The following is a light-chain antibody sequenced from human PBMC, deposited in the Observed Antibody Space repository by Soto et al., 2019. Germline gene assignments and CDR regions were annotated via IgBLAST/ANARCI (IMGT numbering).Light chain of an antibody. V-gene: IGKV1-39*01. CDR1: QSISSY. Sequence: DIQMTQSPSSLSASVGDRVTITCRASQSISSYLNWYQQKPGKAPKLLIYAASSLQSGVPSRFSGSGSGTDFPLTISSLQPEDFATYYSQQSYSTPYTVGQGTKLEIK. CDR3: QQSYSTPYT. CDR2: AAS. J-gene: IGKJ2*01.